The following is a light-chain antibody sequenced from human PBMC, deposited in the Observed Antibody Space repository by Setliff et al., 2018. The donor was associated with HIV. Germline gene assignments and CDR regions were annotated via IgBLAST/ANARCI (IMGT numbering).Light chain of an antibody. Sequence: QSALAQPASVSGSPGQSITISCTGTSSDIAIYNFVSWYQHHPGKAPKLIIYDASNRPSGVSNRFSGSKSGNTATLTISGLQAEDEADYYCSSYTSSSTLVFGTGTKGTVL. CDR2: DAS. CDR1: SSDIAIYNF. CDR3: SSYTSSSTLV. J-gene: IGLJ1*01. V-gene: IGLV2-14*03.